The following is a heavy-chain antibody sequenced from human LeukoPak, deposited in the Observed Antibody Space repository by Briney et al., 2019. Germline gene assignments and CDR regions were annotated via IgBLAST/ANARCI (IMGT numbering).Heavy chain of an antibody. Sequence: PGGSLRLSCAASGFTFSSYSMNWVRQAPGKGLEWVSYISSSSSTIYYADSVKGRFTISRDNAKNSLYLQMNSLRAEDTAVYYCATDSSGYLYYYYYMDVWGKGTTVTVSS. CDR3: ATDSSGYLYYYYYMDV. V-gene: IGHV3-48*01. J-gene: IGHJ6*03. CDR2: ISSSSSTI. D-gene: IGHD3-22*01. CDR1: GFTFSSYS.